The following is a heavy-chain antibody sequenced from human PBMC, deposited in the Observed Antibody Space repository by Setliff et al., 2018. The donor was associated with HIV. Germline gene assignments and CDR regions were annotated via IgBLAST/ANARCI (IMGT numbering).Heavy chain of an antibody. CDR3: ARGGWNYGVVNYYCYYMDV. CDR1: GGTFSSYT. V-gene: IGHV1-69*02. Sequence: VKVSCKASGGTFSSYTISWVRQAPGQGLEWMGRIIPILGIANYAQKFQGRVTITADKSTSTAYMELSSLRSEDTAVYYCARGGWNYGVVNYYCYYMDVWGKGTTVTVSS. CDR2: IIPILGIA. J-gene: IGHJ6*03. D-gene: IGHD1-7*01.